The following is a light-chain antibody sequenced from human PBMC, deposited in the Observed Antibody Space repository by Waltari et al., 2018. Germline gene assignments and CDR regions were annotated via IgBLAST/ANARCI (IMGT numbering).Light chain of an antibody. CDR1: NLGRTS. V-gene: IGLV3-21*03. J-gene: IGLJ3*02. CDR3: QVWDSSSDHPNAV. CDR2: DDS. Sequence: SDVLTQPPSVSVAPGTTARLTCGGNNLGRTSVHWYQQKPGQAPVLVVYDDSDRPSGIPERFSGSNSGNTATLTISRVEAGDEADYYCQVWDSSSDHPNAVFGGGTKLTVL.